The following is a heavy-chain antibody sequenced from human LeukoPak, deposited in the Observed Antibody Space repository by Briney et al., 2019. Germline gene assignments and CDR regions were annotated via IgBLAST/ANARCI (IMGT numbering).Heavy chain of an antibody. Sequence: KSSETLSLTCAVSGYSISSGYYWGWIRQPPGKGLEWIGSINHSGSTDYNPSLKSRVTISADTSKNQFSLKLSSVTAADTAVYYCAAYCSDGSCYSDSDYWGQGTLVTVSS. CDR3: AAYCSDGSCYSDSDY. CDR2: INHSGST. CDR1: GYSISSGYY. J-gene: IGHJ4*02. V-gene: IGHV4-38-2*01. D-gene: IGHD2-15*01.